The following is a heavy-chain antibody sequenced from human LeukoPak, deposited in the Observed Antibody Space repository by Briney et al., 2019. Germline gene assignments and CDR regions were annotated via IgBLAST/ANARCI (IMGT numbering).Heavy chain of an antibody. V-gene: IGHV4-38-2*02. Sequence: SETLSLTCTVSGYSISSGYYWGWIRQPPGKGLEWVGHIYTSGSTNYNPSLKSRVTISVDMPKNRFSLKLSSVTAADTAVYYCASPLFCSGTGCYDSWGQGTLVTVSS. J-gene: IGHJ4*02. CDR1: GYSISSGYY. CDR3: ASPLFCSGTGCYDS. D-gene: IGHD2-2*01. CDR2: IYTSGST.